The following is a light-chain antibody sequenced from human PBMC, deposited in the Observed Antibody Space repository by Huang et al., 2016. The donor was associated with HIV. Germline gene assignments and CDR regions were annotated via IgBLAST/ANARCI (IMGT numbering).Light chain of an antibody. CDR2: LGS. J-gene: IGKJ4*01. CDR1: QSLLHSNGYNY. V-gene: IGKV2-28*01. CDR3: MQALQTELT. Sequence: DIVMTQSPLSLPVTPGEPASISCRSSQSLLHSNGYNYLDWYLQKPGQSPQFLIYLGSNRASGVPDRFSASGSGTDFTLKISRVEAEDVGVYYCMQALQTELTFGGGTKVEIK.